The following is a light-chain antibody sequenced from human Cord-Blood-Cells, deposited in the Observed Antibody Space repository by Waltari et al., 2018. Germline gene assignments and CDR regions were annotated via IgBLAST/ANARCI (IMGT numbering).Light chain of an antibody. V-gene: IGLV1-44*01. J-gene: IGLJ3*02. CDR1: SSNLGSNP. CDR3: AAWDDSLNGWV. CDR2: SNN. Sequence: QSVLTQPPSASGTPGQRVTISCSGSSSNLGSNPVNWYQQLPGTAPKRLIYSNNQRPSGVPDRFSGSKSGTSASLAISGLQSEDEADYYCAAWDDSLNGWVFGGGTKLTVL.